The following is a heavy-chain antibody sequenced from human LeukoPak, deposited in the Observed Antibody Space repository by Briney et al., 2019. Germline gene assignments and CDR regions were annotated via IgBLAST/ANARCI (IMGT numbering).Heavy chain of an antibody. CDR2: IYYSGST. CDR1: GGTISSYY. Sequence: PSETLSFTCTGSGGTISSYYWSWIRQPPGKGLEWIGYIYYSGSTNDNPSLKSRVTISVDTSKNQFSLKLSSVTAADTAVYYCARGYPSRFLEWLPIYYFDYWGQGTLVTVSS. CDR3: ARGYPSRFLEWLPIYYFDY. J-gene: IGHJ4*02. V-gene: IGHV4-59*12. D-gene: IGHD3-3*01.